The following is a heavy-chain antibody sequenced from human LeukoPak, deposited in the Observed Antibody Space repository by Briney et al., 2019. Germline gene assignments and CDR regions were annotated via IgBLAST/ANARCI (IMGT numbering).Heavy chain of an antibody. V-gene: IGHV3-21*01. D-gene: IGHD4-17*01. CDR2: ISSSSSYI. J-gene: IGHJ4*02. CDR1: GFTFSSYS. Sequence: GSLRPSCAASGFTFSSYSMNWVRQAPGKGLEWVSSISSSSSYIYYADSVKGRFTISRDNAKNSLYLQMNSLRAEDTAVYYCARGPVTTFDYWGQGTLVTVSS. CDR3: ARGPVTTFDY.